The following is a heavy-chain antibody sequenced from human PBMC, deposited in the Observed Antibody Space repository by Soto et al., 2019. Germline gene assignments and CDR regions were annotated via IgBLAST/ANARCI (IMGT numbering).Heavy chain of an antibody. CDR1: GFTFSNYY. CDR2: ISSTGRTM. V-gene: IGHV3-11*01. D-gene: IGHD6-19*01. J-gene: IGHJ4*02. CDR3: ARSYSSGWEFDY. Sequence: LRLSCGASGFTFSNYYMSWIRQAPGKGLEWVSYISSTGRTMYYADSVKGRFTVPRDNAQNSLSLKLNSLRVEDTAVYYCARSYSSGWEFDYWGQGTQVTVSS.